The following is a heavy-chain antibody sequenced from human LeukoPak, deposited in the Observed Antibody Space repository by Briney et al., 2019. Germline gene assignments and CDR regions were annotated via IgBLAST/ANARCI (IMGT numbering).Heavy chain of an antibody. D-gene: IGHD1-26*01. J-gene: IGHJ5*02. CDR3: AKSDKWEPLRNWFDP. CDR1: GFTFSSYS. V-gene: IGHV3-21*04. CDR2: ISSSSSYR. Sequence: GGSLRLSCTGSGFTFSSYSMNWVRQAPGKGLEWVSSISSSSSYRYYEESVKGRFTISRDNSKNTLYLQMNSLRAEDTAVYYCAKSDKWEPLRNWFDPWGQGTLVTVSS.